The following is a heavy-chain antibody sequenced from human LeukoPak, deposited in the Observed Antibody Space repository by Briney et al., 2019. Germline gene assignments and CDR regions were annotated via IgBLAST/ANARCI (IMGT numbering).Heavy chain of an antibody. J-gene: IGHJ4*02. CDR1: GYTFTDYY. V-gene: IGHV1-2*02. Sequence: ASVKVSCKASGYTFTDYYIFWVRQAPGQGLEWMGWINPNSGDTTYAQKFQGRVTLSRDTSISTAYMELTRLTSDDTAVYYCSREDYWGQGSLVTVSS. CDR2: INPNSGDT. CDR3: SREDY.